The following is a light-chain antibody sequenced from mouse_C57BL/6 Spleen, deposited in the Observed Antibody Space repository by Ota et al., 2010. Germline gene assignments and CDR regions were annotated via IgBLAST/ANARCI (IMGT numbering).Light chain of an antibody. V-gene: IGKV6-13*01. CDR2: SAS. CDR1: QDVTTT. Sequence: DIVMTQSHKFMSTSVGDRVSITCRASQDVTTTVAWYQQKPGLSPKLLIYSASNRYTGVPDRFTGSGSGTDFTLTISNMQSEDLADYFCQQYSSYPTFGAGTKLELK. J-gene: IGKJ5*01. CDR3: QQYSSYPT.